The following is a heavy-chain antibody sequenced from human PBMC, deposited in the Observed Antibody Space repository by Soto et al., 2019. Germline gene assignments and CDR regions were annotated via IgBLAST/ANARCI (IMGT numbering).Heavy chain of an antibody. CDR2: IYYSGST. CDR1: GGSISSYY. J-gene: IGHJ4*02. V-gene: IGHV4-59*01. D-gene: IGHD2-2*01. Sequence: QVQLQESGPGLVKPSETLSLTCTVSGGSISSYYWSWIRQPPGKGLEWIGSIYYSGSTNYTPSLKSRVTISVDTSKNQFSRKLSSVTAADTAVYYCARGFWDCSSTSCSPYLYYWCQGTLVTVSS. CDR3: ARGFWDCSSTSCSPYLYY.